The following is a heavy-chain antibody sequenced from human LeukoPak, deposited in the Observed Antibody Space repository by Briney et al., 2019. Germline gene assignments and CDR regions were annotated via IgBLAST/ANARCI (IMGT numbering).Heavy chain of an antibody. J-gene: IGHJ4*02. CDR1: GFTFSRYA. V-gene: IGHV3-23*01. CDR2: ISGRGGST. CDR3: ANDRSVGSYRIN. Sequence: GGSLRLSCAASGFTFSRYAISCVRQAPGKGREWVSAISGRGGSTYYADSVRGRLTISRDNFKNTLYLQMNSLRAADTPVYYFANDRSVGSYRINWGQGTLVSVSS. D-gene: IGHD1-26*01.